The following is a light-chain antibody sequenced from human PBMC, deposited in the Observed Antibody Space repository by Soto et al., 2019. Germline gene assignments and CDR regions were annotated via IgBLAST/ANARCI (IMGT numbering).Light chain of an antibody. V-gene: IGKV3-20*01. CDR2: GVS. J-gene: IGKJ5*01. CDR1: QSVSTRY. Sequence: EIVLTQSPGTLSLSPGERATLSCRASQSVSTRYLAWYEQKPGQAPRLFIYGVSSRATGIPDSFSGSGSGTDFTLTISRLEPEDFAVYYWQQYGTSLGITVGQGTRLEI. CDR3: QQYGTSLGIT.